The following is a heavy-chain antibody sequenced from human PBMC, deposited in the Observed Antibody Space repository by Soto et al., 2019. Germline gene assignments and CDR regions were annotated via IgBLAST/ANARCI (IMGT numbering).Heavy chain of an antibody. D-gene: IGHD3-22*01. CDR1: GFTIGDYW. Sequence: GGSLRLSCAASGFTIGDYWMSWVRQAPGKGLEWVANIKQDGSEKYYVDSVKGRFTISRDSAKNLLYLQMNSLRGDDTAVYYCARTIVVVVPDNFDHWGQGTLVTVSS. J-gene: IGHJ4*02. CDR3: ARTIVVVVPDNFDH. CDR2: IKQDGSEK. V-gene: IGHV3-7*01.